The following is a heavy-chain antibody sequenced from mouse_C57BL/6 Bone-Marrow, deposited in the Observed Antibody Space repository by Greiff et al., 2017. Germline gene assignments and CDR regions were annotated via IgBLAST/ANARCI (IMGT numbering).Heavy chain of an antibody. CDR3: ARGSHYGSSAWFAY. Sequence: VKQSCKASGYTFTSYGISWVKQRTGQGLEWIGEIYPRSGNTYYNEKFKGKATLTADKSSSTAYMELRSLTSEDSAVYFCARGSHYGSSAWFAYWGQGTLVTVSA. V-gene: IGHV1-81*01. D-gene: IGHD1-1*01. CDR2: IYPRSGNT. J-gene: IGHJ3*01. CDR1: GYTFTSYG.